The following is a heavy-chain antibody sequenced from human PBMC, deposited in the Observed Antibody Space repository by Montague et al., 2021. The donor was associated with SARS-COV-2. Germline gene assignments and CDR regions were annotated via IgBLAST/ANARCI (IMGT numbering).Heavy chain of an antibody. V-gene: IGHV3-74*01. J-gene: IGHJ6*02. CDR1: GFTFSSYW. CDR2: INSDGSST. D-gene: IGHD6-13*01. CDR3: ARSGQQLVHPLATLYYYYGMGV. Sequence: SLRLSCAASGFTFSSYWMHWVRQAPGKGLVWVSRINSDGSSTSYADSVKGRFTISRDNAKNTLYLQMNSLRAEDTAVYYCARSGQQLVHPLATLYYYYGMGVWGQGTTVTVSS.